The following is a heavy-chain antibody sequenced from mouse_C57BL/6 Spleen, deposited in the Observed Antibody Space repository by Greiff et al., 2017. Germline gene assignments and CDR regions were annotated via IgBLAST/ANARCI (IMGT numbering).Heavy chain of an antibody. CDR1: GYTFTSYW. CDR3: ARKGYYGSPFDY. Sequence: VQLQQSGAELVMPGASVKLSCKASGYTFTSYWMHWVKQRPGQGLEWIGEIDPSDSYTNYNQNFKGKSTLTVYKSSSTAYMQLSILTSEDSAVYYCARKGYYGSPFDYWGQGTTHTVSS. D-gene: IGHD1-1*01. CDR2: IDPSDSYT. J-gene: IGHJ2*01. V-gene: IGHV1-69*01.